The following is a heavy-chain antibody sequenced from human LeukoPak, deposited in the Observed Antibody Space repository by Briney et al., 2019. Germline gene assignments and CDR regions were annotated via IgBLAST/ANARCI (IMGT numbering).Heavy chain of an antibody. CDR1: GGSISSYY. CDR3: AKAPPYYGSGSYYDY. J-gene: IGHJ4*02. D-gene: IGHD3-10*01. V-gene: IGHV4-4*07. CDR2: IYTSGST. Sequence: SETLSLTCTVSGGSISSYYWSWIRQPAGKGLEWIGRIYTSGSTNYNPSLKSRVTMSVDTSKNQFSLKLGSVTAADTAVYYCAKAPPYYGSGSYYDYWGQGTLVTVSS.